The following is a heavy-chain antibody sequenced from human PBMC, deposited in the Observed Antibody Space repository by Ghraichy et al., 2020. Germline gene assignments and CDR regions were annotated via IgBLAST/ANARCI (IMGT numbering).Heavy chain of an antibody. J-gene: IGHJ6*04. CDR3: ARGYSSSWYGLRRGIPGVDV. Sequence: SETLSLTCAVYGGSFSGYYWSWIRQPPGKGLEWIGEINHSGSTNYNPSLKSRVTISVDTSKNQFSLKLSSVTAADTAVYYCARGYSSSWYGLRRGIPGVDVWGKGTTVTVSS. CDR1: GGSFSGYY. D-gene: IGHD6-13*01. V-gene: IGHV4-34*01. CDR2: INHSGST.